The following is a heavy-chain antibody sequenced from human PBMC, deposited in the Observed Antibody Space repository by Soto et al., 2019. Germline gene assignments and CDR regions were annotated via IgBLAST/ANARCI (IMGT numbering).Heavy chain of an antibody. J-gene: IGHJ6*02. D-gene: IGHD4-17*01. V-gene: IGHV3-23*01. Sequence: EVQLLESGGGLVQPGGSLRLSCTASGFTFSNYAMSWVRQAPDKGLEWVSAISGRGGSTYYADSVKGRFTISRDNSKNMLFLQMNSLRPEDTVLYNCAKDSTETTSLYSYSYGLDVWGQGTTVTVSS. CDR2: ISGRGGST. CDR3: AKDSTETTSLYSYSYGLDV. CDR1: GFTFSNYA.